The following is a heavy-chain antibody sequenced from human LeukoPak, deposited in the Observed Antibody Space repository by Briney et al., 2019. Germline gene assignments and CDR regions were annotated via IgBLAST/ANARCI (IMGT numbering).Heavy chain of an antibody. CDR2: INPNSGGT. CDR1: GFTFSSYG. J-gene: IGHJ4*02. CDR3: ARLNSGTSIDY. V-gene: IGHV1-2*02. D-gene: IGHD1-26*01. Sequence: GGSLRLSCAASGFTFSSYGMHWVRQAPGQGLEWMGWINPNSGGTNYAQKFQGRVTMTRDTSISTAYMELSRLRSDDTAVYYCARLNSGTSIDYWGQGTLVTVSS.